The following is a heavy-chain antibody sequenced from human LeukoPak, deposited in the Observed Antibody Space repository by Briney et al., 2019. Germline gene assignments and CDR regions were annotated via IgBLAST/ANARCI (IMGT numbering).Heavy chain of an antibody. CDR3: ARGLSAAPPGRY. Sequence: SETLSLTCAVYGGSFSGYYWSWIRRPPGKGLEWIGEINHSGSTNYNPSLKSRVTISVDTSKNQFSLKLSSVTAADTAVYYCARGLSAAPPGRYWGQGTLVTVSS. D-gene: IGHD6-13*01. CDR1: GGSFSGYY. J-gene: IGHJ4*02. V-gene: IGHV4-34*01. CDR2: INHSGST.